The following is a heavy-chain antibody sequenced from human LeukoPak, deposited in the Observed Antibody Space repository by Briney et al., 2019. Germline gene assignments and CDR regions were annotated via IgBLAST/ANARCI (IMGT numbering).Heavy chain of an antibody. CDR2: INHSGST. Sequence: PSETLSLTCAVYGGSFSGYYWSWIRQPPGKGLEWIGEINHSGSTNYNPSLKSRVTISVDTSKNQFSLKLSSVTAADTAVYYCARGPITMVRGVMWFDPWGQGTLVTVSS. CDR1: GGSFSGYY. J-gene: IGHJ5*02. D-gene: IGHD3-10*01. CDR3: ARGPITMVRGVMWFDP. V-gene: IGHV4-34*01.